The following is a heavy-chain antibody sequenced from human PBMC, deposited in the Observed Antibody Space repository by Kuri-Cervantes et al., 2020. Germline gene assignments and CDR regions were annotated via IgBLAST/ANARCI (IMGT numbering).Heavy chain of an antibody. Sequence: ASVKVSCKASGYTFTGYYLHWVRQAPGQGLEWMGWIDPNSGDTNYAQKFQARVSMTRDTSITTAYMELSSLRSDDTAVYYCTRDSSYTSSWYRYKYNMDVWGKGTTVTVSS. CDR2: IDPNSGDT. J-gene: IGHJ6*04. CDR1: GYTFTGYY. CDR3: TRDSSYTSSWYRYKYNMDV. D-gene: IGHD6-6*01. V-gene: IGHV1-2*02.